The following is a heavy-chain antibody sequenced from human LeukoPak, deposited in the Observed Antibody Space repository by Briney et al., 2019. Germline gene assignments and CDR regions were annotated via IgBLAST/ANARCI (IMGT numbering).Heavy chain of an antibody. V-gene: IGHV4-39*01. CDR3: ARPALRYYYGSGSYYFDY. J-gene: IGHJ4*02. Sequence: PSETLPLTCTVSGGSISSSSYYWGWIRQPPGKGLEWIGSIYYSGSTYYNPSLKSRVTISVDTSKNQFSLKLSSVTAADTAVYYCARPALRYYYGSGSYYFDYWGQGTLVTVSS. CDR2: IYYSGST. CDR1: GGSISSSSYY. D-gene: IGHD3-10*01.